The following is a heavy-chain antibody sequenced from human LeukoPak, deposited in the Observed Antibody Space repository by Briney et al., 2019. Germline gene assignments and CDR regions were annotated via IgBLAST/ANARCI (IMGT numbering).Heavy chain of an antibody. D-gene: IGHD6-19*01. V-gene: IGHV4-39*01. Sequence: PSETLSLTCTVSGGSISSSSYYWGWIRQPPGKGLEWIGSIYYSGSTYYNPSLKSRVTISVDTSKNQFSLKLSSVTAADTAVYYCARPINSGWYADWFDPWGQGTLVTVSS. CDR2: IYYSGST. CDR3: ARPINSGWYADWFDP. J-gene: IGHJ5*02. CDR1: GGSISSSSYY.